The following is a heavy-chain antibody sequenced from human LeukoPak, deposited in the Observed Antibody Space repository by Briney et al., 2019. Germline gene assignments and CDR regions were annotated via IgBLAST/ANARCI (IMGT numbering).Heavy chain of an antibody. Sequence: SETLSLTCTVSGCSISSYYWSWIRQPPGKGLEWIGYIYYIGSTNYNPSLKSRVTISVDTSTNQFSLKLSSVTAADTAVYYCARELGYCSSTSCNNWFDPWGQGTLVTVSS. D-gene: IGHD2-2*01. J-gene: IGHJ5*02. CDR3: ARELGYCSSTSCNNWFDP. CDR1: GCSISSYY. CDR2: IYYIGST. V-gene: IGHV4-59*01.